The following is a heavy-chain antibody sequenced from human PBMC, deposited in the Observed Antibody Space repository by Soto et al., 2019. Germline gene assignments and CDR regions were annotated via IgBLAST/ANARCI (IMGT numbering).Heavy chain of an antibody. CDR1: GFTLSSYA. J-gene: IGHJ4*02. Sequence: GGSLRRACAASGFTLSSYAMHWVRQAPGKGLEWVAVISYDGSNKYYADSVKGRFTISRDNSKNTLYLQMNSLRAEDTAVYYCARGPRGYSYGQVDYWGQGTLVTVPS. CDR2: ISYDGSNK. D-gene: IGHD5-18*01. V-gene: IGHV3-30-3*01. CDR3: ARGPRGYSYGQVDY.